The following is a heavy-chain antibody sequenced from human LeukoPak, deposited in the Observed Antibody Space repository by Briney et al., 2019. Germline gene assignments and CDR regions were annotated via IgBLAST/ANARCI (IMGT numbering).Heavy chain of an antibody. CDR2: IYYSGST. CDR3: ARDSPGYDFWSGYNYYYYMDV. D-gene: IGHD3-3*01. J-gene: IGHJ6*03. Sequence: PSETLSLTCTVSDGSISSYYWSWIRQPPGKGLEWIGYIYYSGSTNYNPSLKSRVTISVDTSKNQFSLKLSSVTAADTAVYYCARDSPGYDFWSGYNYYYYMDVWGKGTTVTVSS. V-gene: IGHV4-59*01. CDR1: DGSISSYY.